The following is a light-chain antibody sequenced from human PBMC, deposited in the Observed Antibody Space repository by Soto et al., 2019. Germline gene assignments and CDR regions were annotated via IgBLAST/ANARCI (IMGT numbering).Light chain of an antibody. CDR3: AAWDDSLGEV. J-gene: IGLJ1*01. CDR1: SSNIGNND. CDR2: KNN. Sequence: QSALTQPPSASGTPGQRVTISCSGSSSNIGNNDVYWYQQFPGTAPKLVVYKNNQRPSGVPDRFSASKSGTSASLAISGLRSEDEADYYCAAWDDSLGEVFGTGTKVTVL. V-gene: IGLV1-47*01.